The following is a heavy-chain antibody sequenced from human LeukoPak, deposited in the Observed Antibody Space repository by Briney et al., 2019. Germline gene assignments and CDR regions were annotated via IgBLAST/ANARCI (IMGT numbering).Heavy chain of an antibody. CDR2: ISYDGSNK. Sequence: GGSLRLSCAASGFTFSSYGMHWVRQAPGKGLEWVAVISYDGSNKYYADSVKGRFTISRDNSKNTLYLQMNSLRAEDTAVYYCAKDALTTMFRGVFFDYWGQGTLVTVSS. D-gene: IGHD3-10*01. CDR1: GFTFSSYG. J-gene: IGHJ4*02. V-gene: IGHV3-30*18. CDR3: AKDALTTMFRGVFFDY.